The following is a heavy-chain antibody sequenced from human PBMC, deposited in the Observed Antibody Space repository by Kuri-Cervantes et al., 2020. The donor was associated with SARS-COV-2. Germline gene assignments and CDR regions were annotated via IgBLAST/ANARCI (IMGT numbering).Heavy chain of an antibody. CDR1: GFSFSVYA. V-gene: IGHV3-30*04. D-gene: IGHD3-3*01. Sequence: GGSLRLSCAASGFSFSVYAMHWVRQAPGKGLEWVATISYNGRNKYYADSVKGRFTISRDKSKNILTLQMNGLRPEDTAVYYCASTQSRFLEWAHFDYWGQGTLVTVSS. J-gene: IGHJ4*02. CDR3: ASTQSRFLEWAHFDY. CDR2: ISYNGRNK.